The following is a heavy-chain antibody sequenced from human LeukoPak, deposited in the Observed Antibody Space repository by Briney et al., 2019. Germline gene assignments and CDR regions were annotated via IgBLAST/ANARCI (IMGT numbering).Heavy chain of an antibody. Sequence: SGPTLVNPTQTLTLTCTFSGFSLRTSGVGVGWIRQPPGKALEWLAIIYWNDDKRSSPSLKTRLTITKDTSKNQVVLTMTNMGPVDTATYYCAHFSGASSAFDYWGQGSLVTVSP. CDR3: AHFSGASSAFDY. D-gene: IGHD2-2*01. V-gene: IGHV2-5*01. CDR1: GFSLRTSGVG. CDR2: IYWNDDK. J-gene: IGHJ4*02.